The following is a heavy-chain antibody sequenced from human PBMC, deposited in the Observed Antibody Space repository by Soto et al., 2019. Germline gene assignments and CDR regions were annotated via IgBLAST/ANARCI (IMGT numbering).Heavy chain of an antibody. CDR2: TIPMFGTT. V-gene: IGHV1-69*12. CDR3: TRWGIPYHSIGYYLGMEGMDV. J-gene: IGHJ6*02. CDR1: GGTFNNYA. Sequence: QVQLVQSGAEVKKPESSVRVSCKASGGTFNNYAITWVRQAPGQGLEWLGGTIPMFGTTNYAEKFQGRVTITANEPTNTAYMELSSLRSEDTAIYYCTRWGIPYHSIGYYLGMEGMDVWAKGPRSSSP. D-gene: IGHD3-22*01.